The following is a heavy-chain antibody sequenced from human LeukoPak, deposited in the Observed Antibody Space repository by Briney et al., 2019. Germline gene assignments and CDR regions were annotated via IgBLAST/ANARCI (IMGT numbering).Heavy chain of an antibody. Sequence: GGSLRVSCAASGFTFISYGMHWVRQAQGKGLEWVAVIWYDGSNKYYADSVKGRFTISRDNSKNTLYLQMNSLRAEDTAVYYCAKVAPQLSYAFDIWGQGTMVTVSS. CDR2: IWYDGSNK. V-gene: IGHV3-33*06. CDR3: AKVAPQLSYAFDI. J-gene: IGHJ3*02. CDR1: GFTFISYG. D-gene: IGHD5-18*01.